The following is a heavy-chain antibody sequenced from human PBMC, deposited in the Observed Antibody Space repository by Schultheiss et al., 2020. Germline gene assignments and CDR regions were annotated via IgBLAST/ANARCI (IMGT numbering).Heavy chain of an antibody. V-gene: IGHV1-69*05. CDR2: IIPIFGTA. D-gene: IGHD3-10*01. J-gene: IGHJ6*02. Sequence: GGSLRLSCKGSGYSFTSYWINWVRQAPGQGLEWMGGIIPIFGTANYAQKFQERVTITRDMSTSTAYMELSSLRSEDTAVYYCAADRLLWFGTTYGMDVWGQGTTVTVSS. CDR3: AADRLLWFGTTYGMDV. CDR1: GYSFTSYW.